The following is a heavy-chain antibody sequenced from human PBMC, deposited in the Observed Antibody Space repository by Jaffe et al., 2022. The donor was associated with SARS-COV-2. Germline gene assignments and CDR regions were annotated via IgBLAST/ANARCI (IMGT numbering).Heavy chain of an antibody. CDR2: LSNSGSP. J-gene: IGHJ4*02. CDR1: GASISSYY. Sequence: QVQLQESGPGLVKPAETLSLTCTVSGASISSYYWSWMRQPAGKGLEWIGRLSNSGSPDYNPSLRSRVTMSVDTSKNQFSLKLSSVSAADTAVYFCARGAFCNDGTCHFDDWGQGTLVTVSS. V-gene: IGHV4-4*07. D-gene: IGHD2-15*01. CDR3: ARGAFCNDGTCHFDD.